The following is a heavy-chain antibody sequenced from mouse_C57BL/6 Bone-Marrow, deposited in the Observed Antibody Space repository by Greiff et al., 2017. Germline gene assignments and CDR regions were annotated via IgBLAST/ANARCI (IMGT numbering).Heavy chain of an antibody. D-gene: IGHD4-1*01. CDR2: IYPYNGVP. V-gene: IGHV1-31*01. J-gene: IGHJ2*01. CDR3: ARLTDY. CDR1: GYSFPGYS. Sequence: VQLQQSGPELLKLGAPLRISSKAFGYSFPGYSMPWVNRSHGIIFDWIGYIYPYNGVPSYNQKFKGKATLTVDKSSSTAYMELRSLTSEDSAVYYCARLTDYWGQGTTLTVSS.